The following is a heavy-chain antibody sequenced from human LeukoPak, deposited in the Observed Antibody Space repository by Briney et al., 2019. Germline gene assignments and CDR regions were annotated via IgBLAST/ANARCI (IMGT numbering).Heavy chain of an antibody. V-gene: IGHV3-64*02. CDR3: ARVPRPCGASTSRQGAFDV. D-gene: IGHD2-2*01. CDR1: GFTFSNYA. CDR2: ISYNGGSA. J-gene: IGHJ3*01. Sequence: GGSLRLSCAASGFTFSNYAMSWVRQAPGKGLEYVSTISYNGGSANYADSVQGRFTISRDNSKNTLYLQVGSLRDEDMAVYYCARVPRPCGASTSRQGAFDVWGQGTMVTVSS.